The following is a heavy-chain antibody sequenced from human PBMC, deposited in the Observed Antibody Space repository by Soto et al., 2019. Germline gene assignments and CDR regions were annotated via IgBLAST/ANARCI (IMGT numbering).Heavy chain of an antibody. Sequence: SETLSLTCTVSGGSISSYYWSWIRQPPGKGLEWIGYIYYSGSTNYNPSLKSRVTISVDTSKNQFSLKLSSVTAADTAVYYCARGGAAAGTYSDFDYWGQGTLVTVSS. CDR3: ARGGAAAGTYSDFDY. V-gene: IGHV4-59*01. D-gene: IGHD6-13*01. J-gene: IGHJ4*02. CDR2: IYYSGST. CDR1: GGSISSYY.